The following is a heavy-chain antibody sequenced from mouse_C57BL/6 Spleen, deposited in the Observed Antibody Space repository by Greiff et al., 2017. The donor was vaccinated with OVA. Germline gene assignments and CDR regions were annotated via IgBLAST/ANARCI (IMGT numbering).Heavy chain of an antibody. D-gene: IGHD4-1*01. Sequence: EVMLVESGGGLVQPKGSLKLSCAASGFSFNTYAMNWVRQAPGKGLEWVARIRSKSNNYATYYADSVKDRFTISRDDSESMLYLQMNNLKTEDTAMYYCVRQEGPNWYYFDYWGQGTTLTVSS. J-gene: IGHJ2*01. CDR2: IRSKSNNYAT. CDR3: VRQEGPNWYYFDY. V-gene: IGHV10-1*01. CDR1: GFSFNTYA.